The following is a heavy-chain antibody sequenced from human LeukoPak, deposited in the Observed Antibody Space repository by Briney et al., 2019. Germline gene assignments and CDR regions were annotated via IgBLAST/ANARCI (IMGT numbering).Heavy chain of an antibody. Sequence: GGSLRLSCAASGFTFSSFGMHWARQAPGKGLEWVAVIWFDGSSEYYADSVKGRFTISRDNSKNTLYLQMNSLRAEDTAVYYCTRESGSGNYYYDYWGQGTLVTVSS. V-gene: IGHV3-33*08. D-gene: IGHD3-10*01. CDR2: IWFDGSSE. CDR3: TRESGSGNYYYDY. CDR1: GFTFSSFG. J-gene: IGHJ4*02.